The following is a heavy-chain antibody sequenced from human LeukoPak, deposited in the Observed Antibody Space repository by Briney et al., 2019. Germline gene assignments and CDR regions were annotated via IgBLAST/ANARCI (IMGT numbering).Heavy chain of an antibody. J-gene: IGHJ3*02. D-gene: IGHD3-22*01. V-gene: IGHV3-30*02. Sequence: DSVKGRFTISRDNSKNTLYLQMNSLRAEDTAVYYCAKGSMIVVVTDFDIWGQGTMVTVSS. CDR3: AKGSMIVVVTDFDI.